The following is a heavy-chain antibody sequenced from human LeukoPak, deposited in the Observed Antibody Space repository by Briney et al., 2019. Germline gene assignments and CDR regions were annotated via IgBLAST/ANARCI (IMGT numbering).Heavy chain of an antibody. Sequence: AGGSLRLSCAASGFTFSGYWMNWVRQAPGKGLEWVANIKQDGSEKFYVDSVKGRFTISRDNAKNSLYLQMNSLRAEDTAVYYCAREGVTDFDYWGQGTLVTVSS. CDR3: AREGVTDFDY. J-gene: IGHJ4*02. CDR2: IKQDGSEK. CDR1: GFTFSGYW. D-gene: IGHD2-21*02. V-gene: IGHV3-7*01.